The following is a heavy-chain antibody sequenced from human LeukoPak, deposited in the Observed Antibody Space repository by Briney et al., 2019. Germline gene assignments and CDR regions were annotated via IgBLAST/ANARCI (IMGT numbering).Heavy chain of an antibody. CDR3: ASRKIRFLASRGDFDI. V-gene: IGHV3-11*04. Sequence: PGGSLRLSCAASGFTFSDYYMSWIRQAPGKGLEWVSYISSSGSTIYYADSVKGRFTISRDNAKNSLYLQMNSLRAEDTAVYYCASRKIRFLASRGDFDIWGQGTMVTVSS. CDR1: GFTFSDYY. D-gene: IGHD3-3*01. J-gene: IGHJ3*02. CDR2: ISSSGSTI.